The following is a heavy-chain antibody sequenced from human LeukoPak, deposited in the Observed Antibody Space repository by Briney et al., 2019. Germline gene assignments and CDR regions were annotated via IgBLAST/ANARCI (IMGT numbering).Heavy chain of an antibody. J-gene: IGHJ6*02. CDR1: GFTFSSYA. V-gene: IGHV3-23*01. Sequence: GGSLRLSCAASGFTFSSYAMSWVRQAPGKGLEWVSAISGSGGSTFYADSVKGRFTISRDNSKNTLYLQMHSLRVEDTAVYYCAKSPVTSGTYYYGMDAWGQGTTVTVSS. CDR3: AKSPVTSGTYYYGMDA. CDR2: ISGSGGST. D-gene: IGHD4-17*01.